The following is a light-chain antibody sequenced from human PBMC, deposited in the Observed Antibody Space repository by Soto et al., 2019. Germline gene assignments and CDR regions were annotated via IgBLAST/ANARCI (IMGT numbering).Light chain of an antibody. V-gene: IGKV3-20*01. CDR1: QRVSSTY. CDR2: SAS. Sequence: EVVLTQSPGTLSLSPGERAMLSCRASQRVSSTYLAWYQQKPGQAPRLLIYSASSRAAGIPDAFSGSGSGTDFTLTISSLQSEDFAVYYCQQYNNWPPITFGQGTRLEI. CDR3: QQYNNWPPIT. J-gene: IGKJ5*01.